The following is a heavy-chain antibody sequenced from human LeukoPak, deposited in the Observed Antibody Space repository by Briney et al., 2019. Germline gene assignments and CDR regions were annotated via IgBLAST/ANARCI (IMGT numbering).Heavy chain of an antibody. J-gene: IGHJ6*02. CDR1: GDSVSSNSAA. D-gene: IGHD3-10*01. CDR2: TYYRSKWYN. V-gene: IGHV6-1*01. Sequence: SQTLSLTCAISGDSVSSNSAAWNWIRQSPSRGLEWLGRTYYRSKWYNDYAVFVKSRVTINPDTSKNQFSLQLNSVTPEDTAVYYCARDSNVLLWFGELLSPYYYYYGMDVWGQGTTVTVSS. CDR3: ARDSNVLLWFGELLSPYYYYYGMDV.